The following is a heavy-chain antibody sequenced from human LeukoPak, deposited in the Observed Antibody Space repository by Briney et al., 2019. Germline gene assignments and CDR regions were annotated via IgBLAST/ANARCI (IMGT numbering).Heavy chain of an antibody. CDR2: INHSGST. D-gene: IGHD6-13*01. J-gene: IGHJ5*02. Sequence: SETLSLTCAVYGGSFRGSYWSWIRQPPGKGLEWIGEINHSGSTNYNPSLKSRVTISADTSKNQFSLKLSSVTAADTAVYYCARGKGIAGGYNWFDPWGQGALATVSS. CDR1: GGSFRGSY. V-gene: IGHV4-34*01. CDR3: ARGKGIAGGYNWFDP.